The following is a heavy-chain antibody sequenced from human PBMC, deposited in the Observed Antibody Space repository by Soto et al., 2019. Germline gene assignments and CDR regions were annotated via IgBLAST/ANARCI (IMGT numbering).Heavy chain of an antibody. CDR1: GDSVSSGDYY. D-gene: IGHD4-17*01. J-gene: IGHJ6*02. CDR2: IYYGGRH. CDR3: ARVRSYGMDV. V-gene: IGHV4-30-4*01. Sequence: SETLSLTCTVSGDSVSSGDYYWSWIRQPPGKDLEWIGNIYYGGRHCYNPSRKSRVTMSLDKSKSQFSLRLNAVNAADSAVYYCARVRSYGMDVWGQGTTVTVSS.